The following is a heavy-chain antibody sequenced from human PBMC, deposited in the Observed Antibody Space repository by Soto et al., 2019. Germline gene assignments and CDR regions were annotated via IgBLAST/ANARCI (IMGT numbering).Heavy chain of an antibody. CDR2: IYSGGST. J-gene: IGHJ4*02. D-gene: IGHD3-22*01. V-gene: IGHV3-53*01. CDR3: ARGGGPLMIVATDRGFDY. Sequence: PGGSLRLSCAASGFTVSSNYMSWVRQAPGKGLEWVSVIYSGGSTYYADSVKGRFTISRDNSKNTLYLQMNSLRAEDTAVYYCARGGGPLMIVATDRGFDYWGPGPLGTRSS. CDR1: GFTVSSNY.